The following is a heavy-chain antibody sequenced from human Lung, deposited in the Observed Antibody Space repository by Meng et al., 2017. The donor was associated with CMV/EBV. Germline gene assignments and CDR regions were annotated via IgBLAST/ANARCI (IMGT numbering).Heavy chain of an antibody. Sequence: GESLKISCAASGFTFSSYSMNWVRQALGKGLEWVSSISSSSSYIYYADSVKGRFTISRDNVKNSLYLQMNSLRAEDTAVYYCARASVVVAARYYFDYWGQGTXVTVSS. J-gene: IGHJ4*02. CDR3: ARASVVVAARYYFDY. CDR1: GFTFSSYS. D-gene: IGHD2-15*01. CDR2: ISSSSSYI. V-gene: IGHV3-21*01.